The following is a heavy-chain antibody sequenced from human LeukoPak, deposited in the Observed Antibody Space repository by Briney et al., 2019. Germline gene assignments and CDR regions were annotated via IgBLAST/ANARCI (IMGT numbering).Heavy chain of an antibody. Sequence: GASVKVSCKASAYTFTSYYMHWVRQAPGQGLEWMGIINPSGGSTSYAQKFQGRVTMTRDMSTSTVYMELSSLRSEDTAVYYCARVRSGSLPFPQFDYWGQGTLVTVSS. CDR1: AYTFTSYY. D-gene: IGHD1-26*01. J-gene: IGHJ4*02. CDR2: INPSGGST. V-gene: IGHV1-46*01. CDR3: ARVRSGSLPFPQFDY.